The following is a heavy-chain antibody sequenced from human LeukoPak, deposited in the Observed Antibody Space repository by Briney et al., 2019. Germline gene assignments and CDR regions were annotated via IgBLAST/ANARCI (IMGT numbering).Heavy chain of an antibody. CDR3: ARAPARSTGWFDP. Sequence: SETLSLTCTVSGGSISSDGYYWSWIRQHPGKGLEWIGYIYYSGSTYYNPSLKSRVTISVDTSKNQFSLKLSSVTAADTAVYYCARAPARSTGWFDPWGQGTLVTVSS. D-gene: IGHD5/OR15-5a*01. CDR2: IYYSGST. V-gene: IGHV4-31*03. CDR1: GGSISSDGYY. J-gene: IGHJ5*02.